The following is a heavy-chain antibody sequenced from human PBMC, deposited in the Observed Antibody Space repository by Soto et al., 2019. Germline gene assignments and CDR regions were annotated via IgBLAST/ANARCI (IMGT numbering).Heavy chain of an antibody. D-gene: IGHD6-19*01. J-gene: IGHJ4*02. CDR2: IYHSGST. CDR1: GGSISSGGYS. V-gene: IGHV4-30-2*01. CDR3: ASAGGLGAVAADY. Sequence: QLQLQESGSGLEKPTQTLSLTSAVSGGSISSGGYSWSWIRYPPGKVLEWIGYIYHSGSTYYNPSLKSRVTISVDRSKNQFSLKLSSVTAADTAVYYCASAGGLGAVAADYWGQGTLVTVSS.